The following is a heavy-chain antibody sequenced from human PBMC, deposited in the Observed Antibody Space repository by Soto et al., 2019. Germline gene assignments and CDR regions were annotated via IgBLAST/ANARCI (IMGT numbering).Heavy chain of an antibody. Sequence: ASVKVSCKASGYTFNSYGISWVRQAPGQGLEWMGWISAYNGNTNYAQKLQGRVTMTTETSTSTAYMELRSLRSDDTAVYYCASTPSSGWSLTWLDYWGQGTLVTVSS. CDR2: ISAYNGNT. V-gene: IGHV1-18*04. D-gene: IGHD6-19*01. J-gene: IGHJ4*02. CDR1: GYTFNSYG. CDR3: ASTPSSGWSLTWLDY.